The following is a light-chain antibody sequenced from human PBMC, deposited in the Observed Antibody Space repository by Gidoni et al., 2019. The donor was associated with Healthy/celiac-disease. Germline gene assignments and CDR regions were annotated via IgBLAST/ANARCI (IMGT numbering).Light chain of an antibody. Sequence: EPVLTQSTGTLSFSPGERANLSCRASQSVRSSYLAWYQQKPGQAPRLLIYGASSRATGIPDRFSGSGSGTDFTLTISRLEPEDFAVYYCQQYGSYPYTFGQGTKLEIK. CDR3: QQYGSYPYT. J-gene: IGKJ2*01. CDR1: QSVRSSY. V-gene: IGKV3-20*01. CDR2: GAS.